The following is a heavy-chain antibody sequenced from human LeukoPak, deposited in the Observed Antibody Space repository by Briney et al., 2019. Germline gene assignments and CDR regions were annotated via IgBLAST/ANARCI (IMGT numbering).Heavy chain of an antibody. CDR3: ARELISSTSLDY. J-gene: IGHJ4*02. V-gene: IGHV3-21*01. Sequence: GGSLRLSCAASGFTFSNYKMNRVRQAPGKGLEWVSSISSGSTYIYYADSVKGRFTISRDNAKNSLYLQMNSLRAEDTAVYYCARELISSTSLDYWGQGTLVTVSS. CDR2: ISSGSTYI. CDR1: GFTFSNYK.